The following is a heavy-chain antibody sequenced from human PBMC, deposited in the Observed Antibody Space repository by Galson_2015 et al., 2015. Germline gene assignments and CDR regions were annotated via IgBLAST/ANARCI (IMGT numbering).Heavy chain of an antibody. Sequence: QSGAEVKKPGESLKVSCKGSGYSFTNYWIGWVRQMPGKGLEWMGIIYPGDSNTRYSPSFEGQVLITADKSLTTAYLHWGSLKASDSAMYYCARRSYYGGDSNWYFEVWGPGTLVSVSS. CDR3: ARRSYYGGDSNWYFEV. CDR2: IYPGDSNT. J-gene: IGHJ2*01. CDR1: GYSFTNYW. V-gene: IGHV5-51*01. D-gene: IGHD4-23*01.